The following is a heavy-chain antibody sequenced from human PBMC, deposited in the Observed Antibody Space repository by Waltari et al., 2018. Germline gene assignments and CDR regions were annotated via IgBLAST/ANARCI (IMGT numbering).Heavy chain of an antibody. CDR3: ATGREQLAHFDH. J-gene: IGHJ4*02. CDR2: VDPEDVET. V-gene: IGHV1-69-2*01. Sequence: DVQLVQSGAEVKKPGATVKISCKISGFTFTDYYIHWVQKAPGKGLKWVGLVDPEDVETVYAGNFQGRVTITADTLTDTAFMEVDTLRSEDTAVYYCATGREQLAHFDHWGQGTLVTVSS. D-gene: IGHD6-6*01. CDR1: GFTFTDYY.